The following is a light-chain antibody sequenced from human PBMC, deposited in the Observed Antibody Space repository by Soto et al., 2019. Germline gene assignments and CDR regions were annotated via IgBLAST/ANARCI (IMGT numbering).Light chain of an antibody. V-gene: IGLV2-8*01. CDR1: SSDVGGYNS. Sequence: QSVLTQPPSASGSPGQSVTISCTGTSSDVGGYNSVSWYQHLPGKAPKLMIYEVSKRPSGVPDRFSGSKSANTASLTVSRVQAEDEADYYCSSYAGSDDYVFGTGTKVTVL. J-gene: IGLJ1*01. CDR2: EVS. CDR3: SSYAGSDDYV.